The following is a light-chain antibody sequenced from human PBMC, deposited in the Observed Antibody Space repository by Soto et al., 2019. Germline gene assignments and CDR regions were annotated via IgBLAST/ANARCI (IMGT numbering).Light chain of an antibody. CDR3: QQANSFPLT. CDR2: AAS. Sequence: IQLTQSPSSLSASVGDSVPITCRASQGISRYLSWYQQKPGRAPKLLISAASTLQSGVPARFSGSGSGTDFTLTISSLQPEDFATYYCQQANSFPLTFGGGTKVDIK. J-gene: IGKJ4*01. CDR1: QGISRY. V-gene: IGKV1-9*01.